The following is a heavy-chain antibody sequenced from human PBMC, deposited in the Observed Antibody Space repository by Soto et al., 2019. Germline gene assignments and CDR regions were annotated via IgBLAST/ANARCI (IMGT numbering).Heavy chain of an antibody. D-gene: IGHD3-22*01. CDR2: IDPSDSYT. V-gene: IGHV5-10-1*01. CDR1: GYSFTSYW. J-gene: IGHJ4*02. CDR3: AAARGYDSSGPTFDY. Sequence: GESLKISCKGSGYSFTSYWISWVRQMPGKGLEWMGRIDPSDSYTNYSPSFQGHVTISADKSISTAYLQWSSLKASDTAMYYCAAARGYDSSGPTFDYWGQGTLVTVSS.